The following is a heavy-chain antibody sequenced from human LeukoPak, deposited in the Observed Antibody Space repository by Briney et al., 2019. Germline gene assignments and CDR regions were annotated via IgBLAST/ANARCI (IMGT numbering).Heavy chain of an antibody. CDR2: LYSGDNT. Sequence: GGSLRLSCAASGFTVSSNHVSWVRQAPGKGLEWVSVLYSGDNTYYADSVKGRFTISRDNSKNTLYLQMNSLRAEDTAVYYCESGQLLSGGWFDPWGQGSLVTVSS. CDR3: ESGQLLSGGWFDP. CDR1: GFTVSSNH. D-gene: IGHD2-2*01. J-gene: IGHJ5*02. V-gene: IGHV3-53*01.